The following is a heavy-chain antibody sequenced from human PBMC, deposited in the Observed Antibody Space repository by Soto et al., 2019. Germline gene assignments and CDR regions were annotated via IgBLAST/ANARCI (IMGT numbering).Heavy chain of an antibody. CDR2: IDPSDSYT. CDR1: GYSFTSYW. V-gene: IGHV5-10-1*01. Sequence: GESLKISCKGSGYSFTSYWISWVRQMPGKGLEWMGRIDPSDSYTNYSPSFQGHVTISADKSISTAYLQWSSLKASDTAMYYCARQGREILYFAWLCRVDVRAQRTTLPVSS. D-gene: IGHD3-9*01. CDR3: ARQGREILYFAWLCRVDV. J-gene: IGHJ6*02.